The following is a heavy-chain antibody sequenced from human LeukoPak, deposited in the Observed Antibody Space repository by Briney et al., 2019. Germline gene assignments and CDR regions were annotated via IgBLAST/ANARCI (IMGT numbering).Heavy chain of an antibody. D-gene: IGHD3-22*01. CDR2: IYHSGST. CDR3: ARDTRYYNSSVARDAFDI. CDR1: GGSISSSNW. Sequence: PSETLSLTCAVSGGSISSSNWWSWVRQPPGKGLEWIGEIYHSGSTNYNPSLKSRVTISVDKSKNQFSLKLSSVTAADTAVYYCARDTRYYNSSVARDAFDIWGQGTMVTVSS. V-gene: IGHV4-4*02. J-gene: IGHJ3*02.